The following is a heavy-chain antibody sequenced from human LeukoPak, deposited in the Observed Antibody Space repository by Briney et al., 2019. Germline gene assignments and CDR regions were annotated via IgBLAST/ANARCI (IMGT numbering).Heavy chain of an antibody. V-gene: IGHV3-7*04. D-gene: IGHD3-10*01. CDR1: GFTFSSYW. J-gene: IGHJ4*02. CDR3: ARGFGGFDY. CDR2: IKQDGSEK. Sequence: GGSLRLFCAASGFTFSSYWMNWVRLAPGKGLEWVANIKQDGSEKYFVDSVKGRFTISRDNAKNSLYLQMNSLRAEDTAVYYCARGFGGFDYWGQGTLVTVSS.